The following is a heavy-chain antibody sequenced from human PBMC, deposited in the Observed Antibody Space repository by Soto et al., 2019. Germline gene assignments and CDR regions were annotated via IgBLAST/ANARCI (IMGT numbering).Heavy chain of an antibody. CDR3: ARGEQYSGRIFDY. V-gene: IGHV6-1*01. CDR1: GDSVSSNSAG. J-gene: IGHJ4*01. D-gene: IGHD1-26*01. Sequence: QVQLQQSGPGLVKPSQTLSLTCAITGDSVSSNSAGWSWVRQSPSRGLEWLGRTYYRSKWYYEYSVSVRGRFTINTDSSKNQYSLQLNSVTTVDKAVYFCARGEQYSGRIFDYWGQGTLVTGSS. CDR2: TYYRSKWYY.